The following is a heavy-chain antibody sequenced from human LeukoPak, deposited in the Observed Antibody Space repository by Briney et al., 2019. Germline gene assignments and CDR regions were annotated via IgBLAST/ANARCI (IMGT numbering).Heavy chain of an antibody. V-gene: IGHV4-59*08. CDR1: GGSISNYY. J-gene: IGHJ5*02. Sequence: SETVSLTCTVSGGSISNYYWSWIRQPPGKGLEWIGYIYYSGSTNYNPSLKSRVTISVDTSKNQFSLKLSSVTAADTAVYYCARHTAEKYNWFDRWGQGTLVTVSS. CDR2: IYYSGST. D-gene: IGHD5-24*01. CDR3: ARHTAEKYNWFDR.